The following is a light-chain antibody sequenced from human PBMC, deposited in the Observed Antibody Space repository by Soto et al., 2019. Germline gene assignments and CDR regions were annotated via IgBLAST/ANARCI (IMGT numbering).Light chain of an antibody. CDR2: ATS. J-gene: IGKJ1*01. Sequence: DIQMTQSPSSLSASVGDRVTITCRPSQSISTFLNWYQQKPGTAPKLLMHATSILQSGVPSRFSGSGSGTEFTLTNSSLQPEDFATYYCQQSYSSTWTFGQGTKVEIK. CDR1: QSISTF. CDR3: QQSYSSTWT. V-gene: IGKV1-39*01.